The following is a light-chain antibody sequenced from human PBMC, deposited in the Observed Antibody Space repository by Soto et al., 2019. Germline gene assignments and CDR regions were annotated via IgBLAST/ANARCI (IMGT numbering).Light chain of an antibody. CDR3: QQYGNSPQT. Sequence: EIVLTQSPGTLSLSPGERATLSCRASQSVNNNYLAWYQQKPGQAPRLLIYGASSRATAIPDRFSGSGSGTDFTLTISRLEPVDFAMYSCQQYGNSPQTFGQGTKVESK. CDR1: QSVNNNY. J-gene: IGKJ1*01. V-gene: IGKV3-20*01. CDR2: GAS.